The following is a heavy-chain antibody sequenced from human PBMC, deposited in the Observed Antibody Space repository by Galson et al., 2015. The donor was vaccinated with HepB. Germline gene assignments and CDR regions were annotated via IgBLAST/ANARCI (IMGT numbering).Heavy chain of an antibody. V-gene: IGHV4-61*02. CDR1: GGSISSGSYY. D-gene: IGHD3-22*01. Sequence: LTCTVSGGSISSGSYYWSWIRQPAGKGLEWIGRIYTSGSTNYNPSLKSRVTMSVDTSKNQFSLKLSSVTAADTAVYYCARELRYDSTDQGAFGIWGQGTMVTVSS. CDR2: IYTSGST. J-gene: IGHJ3*02. CDR3: ARELRYDSTDQGAFGI.